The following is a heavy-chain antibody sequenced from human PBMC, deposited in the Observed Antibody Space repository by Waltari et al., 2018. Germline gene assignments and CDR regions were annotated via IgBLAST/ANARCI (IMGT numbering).Heavy chain of an antibody. Sequence: QVQLQESGPGLVKPSQTLSLTCTVSGGSISSGSYYWSWIRQPAGKGLEWIGRIYTGGSTNYNPSLKSRVTISVDTSKNQFSLKLSSVTAADTAVYYCARSGDCGGDCFDYWGQGTLVTVSS. CDR2: IYTGGST. CDR1: GGSISSGSYY. J-gene: IGHJ4*02. CDR3: ARSGDCGGDCFDY. V-gene: IGHV4-61*02. D-gene: IGHD2-21*01.